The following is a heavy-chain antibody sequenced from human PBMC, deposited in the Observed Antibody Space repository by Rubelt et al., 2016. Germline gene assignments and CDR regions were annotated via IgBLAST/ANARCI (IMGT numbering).Heavy chain of an antibody. D-gene: IGHD3-9*01. V-gene: IGHV1-69*06. J-gene: IGHJ6*02. CDR2: ILPIFGTA. CDR1: GGTFSSYA. CDR3: ASPPYDILTGYDYYYGMDV. Sequence: QVQLVQSGAEVKKPGSSVKVSCKASGGTFSSYAISWVRQAPGQGLEWMGGILPIFGTANYAQKFQGRFTITADKATGTAYMELRSRRSEDTAVYYCASPPYDILTGYDYYYGMDVWGQGTTVTVSS.